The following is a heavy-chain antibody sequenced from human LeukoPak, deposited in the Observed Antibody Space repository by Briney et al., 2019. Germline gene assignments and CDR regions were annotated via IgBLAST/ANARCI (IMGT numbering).Heavy chain of an antibody. D-gene: IGHD5-18*01. CDR2: ISSSGSTI. CDR3: ARKGGYSYGSIGSMDV. CDR1: GFTFSSFE. V-gene: IGHV3-48*03. Sequence: HPGGSLRLSCAASGFTFSSFEMNWVRQAPGKGLEWVSYISSSGSTIYYADSVKGRFTISRDNAKNSLYLQMNSLRAEDTALYYCARKGGYSYGSIGSMDVWGKGTTVTVSS. J-gene: IGHJ6*03.